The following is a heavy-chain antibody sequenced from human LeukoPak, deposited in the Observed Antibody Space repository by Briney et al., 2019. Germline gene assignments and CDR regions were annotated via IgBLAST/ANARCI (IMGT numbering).Heavy chain of an antibody. CDR3: ASSYGELGKYYFDY. D-gene: IGHD4-17*01. V-gene: IGHV4-34*01. Sequence: SETLSLTCAVYGGSFSGYYWSWIRQPPGKGLEWIGEINHSGSTNYNPSLKSRVTISVDTSKNQFSLKLSSVTAADTAVYYCASSYGELGKYYFDYWGQGTLVTVSS. CDR1: GGSFSGYY. CDR2: INHSGST. J-gene: IGHJ4*02.